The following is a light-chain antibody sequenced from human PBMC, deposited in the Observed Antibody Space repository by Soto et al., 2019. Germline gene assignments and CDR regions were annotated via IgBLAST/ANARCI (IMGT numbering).Light chain of an antibody. Sequence: EIVLTQSPGTLSLSPGERATLSCRSSQSVSSSYLAWYQQKPGQAPRLLIYAASSRAAGIPDRFSGSGSETDFTLTISSLEPEDFAVYYCQQRSNWLITFGQGTRLEIK. CDR1: QSVSSSY. CDR3: QQRSNWLIT. V-gene: IGKV3D-20*02. CDR2: AAS. J-gene: IGKJ5*01.